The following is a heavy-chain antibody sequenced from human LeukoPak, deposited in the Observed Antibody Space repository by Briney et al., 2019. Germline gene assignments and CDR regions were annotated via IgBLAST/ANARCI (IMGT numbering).Heavy chain of an antibody. D-gene: IGHD3-22*01. CDR1: VYTFTRYY. V-gene: IGHV1-46*01. J-gene: IGHJ4*02. CDR2: ISPSGGST. CDR3: ARDSYDSSGYYPEY. Sequence: ASVKVSCKASVYTFTRYYMHWVRQAPGHGLEWMGIISPSGGSTSYAQKFQGRVTMTRDTSTSTVYMKLSSLRSEDTAVYYCARDSYDSSGYYPEYWGQGTLVTVSS.